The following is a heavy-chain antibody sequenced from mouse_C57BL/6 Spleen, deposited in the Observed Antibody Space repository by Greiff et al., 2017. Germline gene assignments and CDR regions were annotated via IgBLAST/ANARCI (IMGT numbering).Heavy chain of an antibody. CDR3: APSMTTVVVHYYAMDY. Sequence: QVQLQQSGAELVKPGASVKISCKASGYTFTDYYINWVKQRPGQGLEWIGKIGPGSGSTYYNEKFKGKATLTADKSSSTAYMQLSSLTSEDSAVYFCAPSMTTVVVHYYAMDYWGQGTSVTVSS. CDR2: IGPGSGST. J-gene: IGHJ4*01. CDR1: GYTFTDYY. D-gene: IGHD1-1*01. V-gene: IGHV1-77*01.